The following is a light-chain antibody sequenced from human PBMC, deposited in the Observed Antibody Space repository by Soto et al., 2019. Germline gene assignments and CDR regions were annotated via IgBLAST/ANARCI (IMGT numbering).Light chain of an antibody. CDR3: QSYGSTLSDSYV. J-gene: IGLJ1*01. CDR2: GNN. CDR1: SSNIGAGYD. V-gene: IGLV1-40*01. Sequence: QSVLTQPPSVSGAPGQRVIISCTGSSSNIGAGYDVHWYQQRPGTAPKLLIFGNNNRPSGVPDRFSGSKSGTSAFLAITGLQAEDEGDYYCQSYGSTLSDSYVLGNGTKVTV.